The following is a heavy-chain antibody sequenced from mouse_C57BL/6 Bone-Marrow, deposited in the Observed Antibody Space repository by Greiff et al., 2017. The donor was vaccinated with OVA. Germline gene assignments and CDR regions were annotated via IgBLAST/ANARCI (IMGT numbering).Heavy chain of an antibody. Sequence: VQGVESGAELVRPGTSVKVSCKASGYAFTNYLIEWVKQRPGQGLEWIGVINPGSGGTNYNEKFKGKATLTADKSSSTAYMQLSSLTSEDSAVYFCARYGYYFDYWGQGTTLTVSS. CDR3: ARYGYYFDY. CDR2: INPGSGGT. V-gene: IGHV1-54*01. J-gene: IGHJ2*01. CDR1: GYAFTNYL. D-gene: IGHD2-2*01.